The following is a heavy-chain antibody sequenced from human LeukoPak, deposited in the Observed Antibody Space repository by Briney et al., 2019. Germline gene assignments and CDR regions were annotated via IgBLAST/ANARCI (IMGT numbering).Heavy chain of an antibody. CDR3: ATERDYGAYYYGMDV. V-gene: IGHV4-39*02. Sequence: PSETLSLTCTVSGGSISSSSYYWGWIRQPPGKGLEWIGSIYYSGSTYYNPSLKSRVTISVDTSKNQFSLKLSSVTAADTAVYYCATERDYGAYYYGMDVWGKGTTVTVSS. CDR2: IYYSGST. J-gene: IGHJ6*04. CDR1: GGSISSSSYY. D-gene: IGHD4-17*01.